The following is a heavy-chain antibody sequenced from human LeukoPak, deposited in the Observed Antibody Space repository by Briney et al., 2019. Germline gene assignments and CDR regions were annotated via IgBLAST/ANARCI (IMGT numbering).Heavy chain of an antibody. CDR1: GGSISSGGYY. V-gene: IGHV4-31*03. J-gene: IGHJ4*02. CDR2: IYYSGST. D-gene: IGHD3-3*01. Sequence: PSQTLSLTCTVTGGSISSGGYYWSWIRQHPGKGLEWIGYIYYSGSTYYNPSLKSRVTISVDTSKNQFSLKLSSVTAADTAVYYCASSTIFGVVIETWGQGTLVTVPS. CDR3: ASSTIFGVVIET.